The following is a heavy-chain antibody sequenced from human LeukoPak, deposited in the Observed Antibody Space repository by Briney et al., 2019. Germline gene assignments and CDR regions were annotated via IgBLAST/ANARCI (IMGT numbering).Heavy chain of an antibody. Sequence: GGSLRLSCAASGFTFSSYWMHWVRQAPGKGLVWVSRVNSDGSSTSYADSVKGRFIISRDNSKNTLYLQMNSLRAEDTALYYCAKKKDYYDTSGAFDIWGQGTMVTVSS. CDR2: VNSDGSST. J-gene: IGHJ3*02. CDR3: AKKKDYYDTSGAFDI. CDR1: GFTFSSYW. D-gene: IGHD3-22*01. V-gene: IGHV3-74*01.